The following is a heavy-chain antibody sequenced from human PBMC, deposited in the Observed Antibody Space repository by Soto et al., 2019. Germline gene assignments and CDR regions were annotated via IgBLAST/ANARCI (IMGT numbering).Heavy chain of an antibody. J-gene: IGHJ5*02. V-gene: IGHV3-30*02. CDR3: VGQLYSSGWAAVSP. D-gene: IGHD6-19*01. CDR2: IRYDGSHE. Sequence: GGSLRLSTAASGLTFINYAMHWVRQAPGKGLEWVAVIRYDGSHENYADSVKGRFTISRDNSKNILYLQMNSLRAEDTALYYCVGQLYSSGWAAVSPWGQGTLVTVSS. CDR1: GLTFINYA.